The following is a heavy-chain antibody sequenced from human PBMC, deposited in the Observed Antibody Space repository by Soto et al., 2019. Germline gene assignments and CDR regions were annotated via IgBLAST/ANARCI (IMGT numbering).Heavy chain of an antibody. CDR3: AREHIVVVTASVYGMDV. CDR1: GGSISSGDYY. J-gene: IGHJ6*02. Sequence: SETLSLTCTVSGGSISSGDYYWSWIRQPPGKGLEWIGYIYYSGSTYYNPSLKSRVTISVDTSKNQFSLKLSSVTAADTAVFYCAREHIVVVTASVYGMDVWGQGTTVTVSS. V-gene: IGHV4-30-4*01. CDR2: IYYSGST. D-gene: IGHD2-21*02.